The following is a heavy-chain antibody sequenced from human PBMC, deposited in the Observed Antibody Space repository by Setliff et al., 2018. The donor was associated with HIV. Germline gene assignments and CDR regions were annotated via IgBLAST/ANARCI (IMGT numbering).Heavy chain of an antibody. D-gene: IGHD2-2*01. CDR2: IYYSGST. J-gene: IGHJ5*02. CDR3: ARARGGYRSSTSCTWNWFDP. Sequence: SETLSLTCAVSGGSFSSYYWIWIRQVPGKGLEWIGSIYYSGSTNYNPSLKSRVTISVDTSKNQFSLKLSSVTAADTAVYYCARARGGYRSSTSCTWNWFDPWGQGTLVTVSS. V-gene: IGHV4-59*01. CDR1: GGSFSSYY.